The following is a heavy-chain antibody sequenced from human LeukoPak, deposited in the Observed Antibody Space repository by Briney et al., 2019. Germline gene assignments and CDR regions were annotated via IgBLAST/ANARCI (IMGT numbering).Heavy chain of an antibody. V-gene: IGHV4-59*01. CDR3: ASMAVTTWVWFDP. CDR1: GGSISSYY. CDR2: INYSGST. Sequence: SETLSLTCTVSGGSISSYYWSWIRQPPGKGLEWIGYINYSGSTNYNPSLKSRVTISVDTSKNQFSLKLSSVTAADTAVYYCASMAVTTWVWFDPWGQGTLVTVSS. J-gene: IGHJ5*02. D-gene: IGHD4-11*01.